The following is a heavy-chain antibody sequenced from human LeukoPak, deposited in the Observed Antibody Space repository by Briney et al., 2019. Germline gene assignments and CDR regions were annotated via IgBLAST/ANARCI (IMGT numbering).Heavy chain of an antibody. D-gene: IGHD5-18*01. CDR2: IRYGGSNK. CDR3: ARNTAMVF. CDR1: GFTFSSYG. V-gene: IGHV3-30*02. J-gene: IGHJ4*02. Sequence: PGGSLRLSCAASGFTFSSYGMHWLRQAPGKGREGVAFIRYGGSNKHYADSVKGRFTISRDNSKNTLYLQMNSLRAEDTAVYYCARNTAMVFWGQGTLVTVSS.